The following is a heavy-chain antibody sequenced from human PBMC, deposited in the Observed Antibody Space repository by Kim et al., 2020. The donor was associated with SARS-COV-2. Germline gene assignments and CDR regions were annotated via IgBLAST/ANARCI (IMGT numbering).Heavy chain of an antibody. J-gene: IGHJ5*02. CDR3: ARASIAARPTYNWFDP. CDR1: GYTFTSYA. V-gene: IGHV1-3*01. CDR2: INAGNGNT. Sequence: ASVKVSCKASGYTFTSYAMHWVRQAPGQRLEWMGWINAGNGNTKYSQKFQGRVTITRDTSASTAYMELSSLRSEDTAVYYCARASIAARPTYNWFDPWGQGTLVTVSS. D-gene: IGHD6-6*01.